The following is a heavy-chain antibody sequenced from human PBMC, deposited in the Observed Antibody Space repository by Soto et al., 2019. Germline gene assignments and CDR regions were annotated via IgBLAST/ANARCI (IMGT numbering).Heavy chain of an antibody. V-gene: IGHV1-46*01. CDR3: ARSYVQNRPIDY. CDR1: GYTLTAYY. J-gene: IGHJ4*02. CDR2: VNPGDGST. D-gene: IGHD3-10*02. Sequence: ASVKVSCKASGYTLTAYYIHWVRQAPGQGREWMGIVNPGDGSTRYAQMFQDRVTMMRDTSTSTIYMELSSLRSEDTAVYYCARSYVQNRPIDYWGQGTLVTVFS.